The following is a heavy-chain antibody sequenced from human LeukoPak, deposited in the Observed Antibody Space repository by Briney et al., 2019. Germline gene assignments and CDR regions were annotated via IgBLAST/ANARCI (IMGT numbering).Heavy chain of an antibody. CDR1: GGSISSGDYY. V-gene: IGHV4-30-4*01. D-gene: IGHD3-10*01. CDR3: AAGRITMVRGVMVHDAFDI. CDR2: IYYSGST. Sequence: SKTLSLTCTVSGGSISSGDYYWSWIRQPPGKGLEWIGYIYYSGSTYYNPSLKSRVTISVDTSKNQFSLKLSSVTAADTAVYYCAAGRITMVRGVMVHDAFDIWGQGTMVTVSS. J-gene: IGHJ3*02.